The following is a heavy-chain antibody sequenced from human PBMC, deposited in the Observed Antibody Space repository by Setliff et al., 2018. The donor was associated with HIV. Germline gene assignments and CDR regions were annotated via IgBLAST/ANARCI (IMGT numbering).Heavy chain of an antibody. Sequence: GASVKVSCKTSGYTFTSYGMNWIRQAPGQGLEWMGWTYLGATNYAQRCRDRFTVTTDTSTSTAYMELRVLSPDDTARYFCATGGGQSFDYWGQGTLVTVSS. D-gene: IGHD1-26*01. V-gene: IGHV1-18*04. J-gene: IGHJ4*02. CDR1: GYTFTSYG. CDR3: ATGGGQSFDY. CDR2: TYLGAT.